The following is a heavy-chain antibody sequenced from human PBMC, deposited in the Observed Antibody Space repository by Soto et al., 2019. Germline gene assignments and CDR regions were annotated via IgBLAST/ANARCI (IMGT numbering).Heavy chain of an antibody. Sequence: QVQLVQSGAEVKQPESSVKVSCKASGGTFSSYAISWVRQAPGQGLEWMGGIIPIFGTANSAQKFQGRVTITADESTSTAYMELSSLRSEDTAVYYWATPGIAVAGTASYYYYGMDVWGQGTTVTVSS. D-gene: IGHD6-19*01. CDR1: GGTFSSYA. V-gene: IGHV1-69*01. CDR3: ATPGIAVAGTASYYYYGMDV. CDR2: IIPIFGTA. J-gene: IGHJ6*02.